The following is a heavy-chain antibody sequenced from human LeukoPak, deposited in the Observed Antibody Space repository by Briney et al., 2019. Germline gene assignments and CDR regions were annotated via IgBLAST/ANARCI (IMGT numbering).Heavy chain of an antibody. CDR2: ISYDGSNK. J-gene: IGHJ6*02. Sequence: GGSLRLSCAASGFTFSSYGMDWVRQAPGKGLEWVAVISYDGSNKYYADSVKGRFTISRDNSKNTLYLQMNSLRAEDTAVYYCAKERGYSSGWYVIAPGMDVWGQGTTVTVSS. V-gene: IGHV3-30*18. CDR3: AKERGYSSGWYVIAPGMDV. D-gene: IGHD6-19*01. CDR1: GFTFSSYG.